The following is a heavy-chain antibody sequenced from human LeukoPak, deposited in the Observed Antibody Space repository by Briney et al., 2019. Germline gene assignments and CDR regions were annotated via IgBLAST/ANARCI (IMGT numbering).Heavy chain of an antibody. Sequence: PGGSLRLSCAASGFTFSSYSMNWVRQAPGKGLEWVSSISSSSSYIYYADSVKGRFTISRDNAENSLYLQMNSLRAEDTAVYYCARDADNCGGDCYPRFDYWGQGTLVTVSS. CDR2: ISSSSSYI. CDR1: GFTFSSYS. CDR3: ARDADNCGGDCYPRFDY. J-gene: IGHJ4*02. D-gene: IGHD2-21*02. V-gene: IGHV3-21*01.